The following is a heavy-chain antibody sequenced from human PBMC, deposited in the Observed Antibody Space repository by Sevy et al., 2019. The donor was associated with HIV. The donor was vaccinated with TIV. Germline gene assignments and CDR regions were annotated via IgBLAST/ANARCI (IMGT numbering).Heavy chain of an antibody. CDR2: ISGSDGTI. Sequence: GGSLRLSCAASGFTFSDYYMSWIRQAPGKGLEWISYISGSDGTIYYADSVKGRFTISRDNTKNSLYLKMNSLSAEDSAVYYCARDHVKDGDLGDYYYFAMDVWGQGTTVTVSS. D-gene: IGHD3-16*01. CDR1: GFTFSDYY. J-gene: IGHJ6*02. CDR3: ARDHVKDGDLGDYYYFAMDV. V-gene: IGHV3-11*01.